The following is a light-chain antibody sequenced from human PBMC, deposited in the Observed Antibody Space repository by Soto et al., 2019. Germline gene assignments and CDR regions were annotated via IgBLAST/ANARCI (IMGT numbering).Light chain of an antibody. J-gene: IGLJ2*01. CDR2: GNN. CDR3: STWDDSLDGQGV. CDR1: KSNIGSNT. Sequence: QSVLTQPPSASGTPGQRVTISCCGSKSNIGSNTVNWYQQLPRTAPKLLIYGNNQRPSGIPDRFSGSKSGTSAALAINGLQSEDEADYYCSTWDDSLDGQGVFGGGTKVTVL. V-gene: IGLV1-44*01.